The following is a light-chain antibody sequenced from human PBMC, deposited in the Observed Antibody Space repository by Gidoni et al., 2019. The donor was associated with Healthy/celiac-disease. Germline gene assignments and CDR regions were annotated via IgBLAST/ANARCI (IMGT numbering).Light chain of an antibody. V-gene: IGKV1-33*01. CDR1: QDISNY. CDR2: DAS. J-gene: IGKJ3*01. Sequence: IQMTQSPSSLSASVGDRVTITCQASQDISNYLNWYQQKPGKAPKLLIYDASNLETGVPSRFSGSGSGTDLTFTISSLQPEDMATYYCQQDDNLPPAFGPXTKVDIK. CDR3: QQDDNLPPA.